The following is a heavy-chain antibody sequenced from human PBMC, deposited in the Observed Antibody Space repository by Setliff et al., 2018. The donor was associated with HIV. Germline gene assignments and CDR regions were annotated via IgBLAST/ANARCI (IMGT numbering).Heavy chain of an antibody. V-gene: IGHV3-23*01. CDR2: IFGSGDNT. CDR1: GFSFSSYA. Sequence: GGSLRLSCAASGFSFSSYAMSWVRQAPGKGLEWVSKIFGSGDNTYYADSVKGRFTISRDNSKNTLYLQMTSLRAEDTATYFCAKDLSRVLLWFGAGSWGQGTLVTVSS. J-gene: IGHJ5*02. CDR3: AKDLSRVLLWFGAGS. D-gene: IGHD3-10*01.